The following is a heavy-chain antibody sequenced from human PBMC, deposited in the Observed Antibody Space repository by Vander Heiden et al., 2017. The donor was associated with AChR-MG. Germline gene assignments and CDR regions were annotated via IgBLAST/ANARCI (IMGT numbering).Heavy chain of an antibody. CDR1: GFTFSGYA. D-gene: IGHD3-22*01. Sequence: EVHLLESGGGLVQPGGSLRLSCAASGFTFSGYAMSWGRQAAGKGLEWVSAISGSGGSTYYADSVKGRVTISRDNSKNTLYLQMNSLRAEETAVYYCAAPNRYYDSSGYYVFGSWGQGTLVTVSS. J-gene: IGHJ4*02. V-gene: IGHV3-23*01. CDR2: ISGSGGST. CDR3: AAPNRYYDSSGYYVFGS.